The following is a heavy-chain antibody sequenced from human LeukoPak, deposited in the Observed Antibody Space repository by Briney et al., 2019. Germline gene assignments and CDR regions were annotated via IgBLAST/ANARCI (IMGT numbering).Heavy chain of an antibody. J-gene: IGHJ4*02. D-gene: IGHD5-24*01. V-gene: IGHV4-39*01. CDR2: IFYSGST. CDR3: ARHSREMVY. Sequence: SETLSLTCTVSGGSISTSSYYWGWVRQPPGKGLEWIGNIFYSGSTYYNPSLKSRVTISVDTSKNQFSLKLSSVTAADTAVYYCARHSREMVYWGQGTLVTVSS. CDR1: GGSISTSSYY.